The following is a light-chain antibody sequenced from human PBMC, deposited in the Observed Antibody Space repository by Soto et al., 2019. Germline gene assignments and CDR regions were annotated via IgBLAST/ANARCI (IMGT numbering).Light chain of an antibody. V-gene: IGKV3-20*01. Sequence: EIVLTQSPGTLSLSPGERATLSCRASQSVSSSYLAWYQQKPGQAPRLLIYGASSRATGIPDRFSGSGSGTDFTLTISRLEPEEFAVYYCQQYGSFPFGGGTKVEIK. CDR1: QSVSSSY. J-gene: IGKJ4*01. CDR3: QQYGSFP. CDR2: GAS.